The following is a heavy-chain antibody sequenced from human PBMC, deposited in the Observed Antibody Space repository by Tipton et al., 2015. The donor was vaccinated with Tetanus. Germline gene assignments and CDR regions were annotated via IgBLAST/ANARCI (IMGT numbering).Heavy chain of an antibody. D-gene: IGHD2-2*02. CDR3: AGGCSSTSCYIDGYGMDV. V-gene: IGHV1-8*01. Sequence: QVQLVQSGAEVRKPGASVKVSCKASGYTFTSYDINWVRQATGQGLEWMGWMNPNSGNTGYAQKFQGRVTMTRNTSISTAYMGLSSLRSEDTAEYYWAGGCSSTSCYIDGYGMDVWGQGTTVTVSS. CDR1: GYTFTSYD. J-gene: IGHJ6*02. CDR2: MNPNSGNT.